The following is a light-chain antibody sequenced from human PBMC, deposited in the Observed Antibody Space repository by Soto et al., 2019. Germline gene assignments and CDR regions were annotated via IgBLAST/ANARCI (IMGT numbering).Light chain of an antibody. J-gene: IGKJ4*01. CDR1: QSISSF. Sequence: DIQMTQSPSSLSASVGDRVTITCRASQSISSFLNWYQHKPGKAPKLLIYLASILQSGVPSRFSGSGSGTDFTLTISNLQPEDFATYYCQQSDSTPLTFGGGTKVEIK. CDR3: QQSDSTPLT. CDR2: LAS. V-gene: IGKV1-39*01.